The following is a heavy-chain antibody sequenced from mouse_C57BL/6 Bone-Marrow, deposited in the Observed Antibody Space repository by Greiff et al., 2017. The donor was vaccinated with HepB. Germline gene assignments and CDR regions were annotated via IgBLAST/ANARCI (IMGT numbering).Heavy chain of an antibody. CDR3: ARHGTLYYGSSYYAMDY. J-gene: IGHJ4*01. Sequence: EVKLVESGGDLVKPGGSLKLSCAASGFTFSSYGMSWVRQTPDKRLEWVATISSGGSYTYYPDSVKGRFTISRDNAKNTLYLQMSSLKSEDTAMYYCARHGTLYYGSSYYAMDYWGQGTSVTVSS. CDR2: ISSGGSYT. D-gene: IGHD1-1*01. CDR1: GFTFSSYG. V-gene: IGHV5-6*02.